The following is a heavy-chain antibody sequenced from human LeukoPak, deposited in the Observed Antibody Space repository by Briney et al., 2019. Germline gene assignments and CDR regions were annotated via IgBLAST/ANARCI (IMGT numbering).Heavy chain of an antibody. CDR1: GYTFTGYG. D-gene: IGHD3-10*01. CDR2: ISAYNGNT. J-gene: IGHJ5*02. V-gene: IGHV1-18*01. CDR3: ARVYGSGSNANWFDP. Sequence: ASVKVSCKASGYTFTGYGISWVRQAPGQGLEWMGWISAYNGNTNYAQKLQGRVTMTTDTSTSTAYMELRSLRSDDTAVYYCARVYGSGSNANWFDPWGQGTLVTVSS.